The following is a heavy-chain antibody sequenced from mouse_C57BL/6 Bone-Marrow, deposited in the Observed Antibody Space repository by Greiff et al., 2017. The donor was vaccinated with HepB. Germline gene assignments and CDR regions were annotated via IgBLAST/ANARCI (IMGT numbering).Heavy chain of an antibody. CDR1: GYAFSSSW. Sequence: VQGVESGPELVKPGASVKISCKASGYAFSSSWMNWVKQRPGKGLEWIGRIYPGDGDTNYNGKFKGKATLTADKSSSTAYMQLSSLTSEDSAVYFWASPYYSNWDYFDYWGQGTTLTVSS. CDR2: IYPGDGDT. J-gene: IGHJ2*01. V-gene: IGHV1-82*01. D-gene: IGHD2-5*01. CDR3: ASPYYSNWDYFDY.